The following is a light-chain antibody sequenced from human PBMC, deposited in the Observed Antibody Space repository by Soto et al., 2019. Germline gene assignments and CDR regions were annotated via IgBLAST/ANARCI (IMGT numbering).Light chain of an antibody. CDR2: EVT. CDR3: FSYAGGNKV. V-gene: IGLV2-8*01. J-gene: IGLJ1*01. Sequence: QSALTQPPSASGSPGQSVTISCTGASSDVGADNSVSWYQQHPGTAPKLMIYEVTKRPSGVPDRFSGSKSGNTASLTVSGLEAEDEADYYCFSYAGGNKVFGTGTKVTVL. CDR1: SSDVGADNS.